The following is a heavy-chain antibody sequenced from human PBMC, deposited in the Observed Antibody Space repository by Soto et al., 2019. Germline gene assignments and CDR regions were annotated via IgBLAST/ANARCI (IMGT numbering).Heavy chain of an antibody. CDR2: ISPFNGNT. D-gene: IGHD7-27*01. V-gene: IGHV1-18*01. CDR3: ARDNLGQPFEY. CDR1: GYTFTRYG. Sequence: QVQLVQSGAEVKKPGASVRVSCKASGYTFTRYGISWVRQAPGQGLEWMGWISPFNGNTNFAQKLQGRLTMSTESSTTTVYMELRSLRSDDTAVYYCARDNLGQPFEYWGQGTLVTVSS. J-gene: IGHJ4*02.